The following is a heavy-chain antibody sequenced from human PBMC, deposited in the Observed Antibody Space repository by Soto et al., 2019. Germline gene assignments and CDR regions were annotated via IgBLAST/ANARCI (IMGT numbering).Heavy chain of an antibody. J-gene: IGHJ3*01. CDR1: GFSFSDNL. CDR3: ASDILSVGPSANDAFDV. V-gene: IGHV1-3*01. Sequence: QVQLVQSGAEVRKPGASVNIYCRASGFSFSDNLINWVRQAPGQRLAWMGWINPDNGNTRYSHTFQGRVTISRHSSASRAYVEVIDLTSEATAVYYCASDILSVGPSANDAFDVWGPGTMVTGSS. CDR2: INPDNGNT. D-gene: IGHD2-8*02.